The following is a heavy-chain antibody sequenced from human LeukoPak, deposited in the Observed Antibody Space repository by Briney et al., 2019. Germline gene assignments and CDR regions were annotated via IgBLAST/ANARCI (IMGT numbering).Heavy chain of an antibody. CDR1: GGSISSSSYY. CDR2: IYYSGST. Sequence: SETLSLTCTVSGGSISSSSYYWGWIRQPPGKGLEWIGSIYYSGSTYYNPSLKSRVTISVDTSKNQFSLKLSSVTAADTAVYYCARASVSSLGRGFDPWGQGTLVTVSS. CDR3: ARASVSSLGRGFDP. J-gene: IGHJ5*02. V-gene: IGHV4-39*07.